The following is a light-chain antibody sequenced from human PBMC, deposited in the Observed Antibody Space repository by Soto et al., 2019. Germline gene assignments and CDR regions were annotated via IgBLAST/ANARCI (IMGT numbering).Light chain of an antibody. CDR2: KDN. Sequence: NFMLTQPHSVSESPGKTVTMSCTRSSASIANNFVQWYQQRPGSSPTTVIYKDNQRPSGVPDRFSGSIDSSSNSASLSISGLKTEDEADYYCQSYDNNNHWVFGGGTKLTVL. CDR3: QSYDNNNHWV. J-gene: IGLJ3*02. V-gene: IGLV6-57*01. CDR1: SASIANNF.